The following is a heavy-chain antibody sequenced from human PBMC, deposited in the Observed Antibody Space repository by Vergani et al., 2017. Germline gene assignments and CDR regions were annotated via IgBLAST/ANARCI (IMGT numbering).Heavy chain of an antibody. CDR2: IYHSGST. V-gene: IGHV4-38-2*02. CDR3: AVPYCSSTSCYKSPAEYFQH. J-gene: IGHJ1*01. Sequence: QVQLQQWGAGLLKPSETLSLTCTVSGYSISSGYYWGWIRQPPGKGLEWIGSIYHSGSTYYNPSLKSRVTISVDTSKNQFSLKLSSVTAADTAVYYCAVPYCSSTSCYKSPAEYFQHWGQGTLVTVSS. D-gene: IGHD2-2*02. CDR1: GYSISSGYY.